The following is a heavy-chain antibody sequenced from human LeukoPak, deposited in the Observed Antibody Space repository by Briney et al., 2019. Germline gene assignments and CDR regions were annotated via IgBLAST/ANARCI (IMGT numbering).Heavy chain of an antibody. Sequence: GGSLRLSCAASGFRFSIYAMSWVRQAPGRGLEWVSGISRSGDSTYYAGSVKGRFTISRDNSKNTLYLQMNSLRAEDTAVYYCAESAGYCSSPSCEIDYWGQGTLVTVSS. D-gene: IGHD2-2*01. V-gene: IGHV3-23*01. CDR3: AESAGYCSSPSCEIDY. J-gene: IGHJ4*02. CDR1: GFRFSIYA. CDR2: ISRSGDST.